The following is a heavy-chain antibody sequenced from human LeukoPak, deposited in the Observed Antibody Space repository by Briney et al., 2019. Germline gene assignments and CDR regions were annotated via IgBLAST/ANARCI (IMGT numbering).Heavy chain of an antibody. CDR3: AKDPYSSSWYYFDY. CDR2: ISGSGGST. J-gene: IGHJ4*02. Sequence: GGSLRLSCAASGFTFSSYAMSWVRQAPGKGLEWVSAISGSGGSTYYADSVRGRFTISRDNSKNTLYLQMNSLRAEDTAVYYCAKDPYSSSWYYFDYWGQGTLVTVSS. V-gene: IGHV3-23*01. CDR1: GFTFSSYA. D-gene: IGHD6-13*01.